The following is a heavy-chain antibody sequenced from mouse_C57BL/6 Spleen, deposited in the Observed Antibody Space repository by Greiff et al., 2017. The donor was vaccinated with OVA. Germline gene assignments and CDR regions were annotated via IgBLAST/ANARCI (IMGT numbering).Heavy chain of an antibody. CDR1: GYTFTDYY. CDR3: ALGGNY. J-gene: IGHJ2*01. Sequence: VQVVESGAELVRPGASVKLSCKASGYTFTDYYINWVKQRPGQGLEWIARIYPGSGNTYYNEKFKGKATLTAEKSSSTAYMQLSSLTSEDSAVYFCALGGNYWGQGTTLTVSS. V-gene: IGHV1-76*01. CDR2: IYPGSGNT.